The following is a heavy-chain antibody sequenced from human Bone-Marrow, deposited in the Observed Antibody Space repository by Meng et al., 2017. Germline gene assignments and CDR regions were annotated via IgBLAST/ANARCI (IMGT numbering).Heavy chain of an antibody. V-gene: IGHV3-33*01. Sequence: LGEAGGVVVQPGRPLRLFCAASGITWSSDGMHWVRQAPGKGLEWVAVIWYDGSNKYYADSVKGRFTISRDNSKNTLYLQMNSLRAEDTAVYYCARDTAAGGAFDIWGQGTMVTVSS. J-gene: IGHJ3*02. CDR3: ARDTAAGGAFDI. D-gene: IGHD6-25*01. CDR1: GITWSSDG. CDR2: IWYDGSNK.